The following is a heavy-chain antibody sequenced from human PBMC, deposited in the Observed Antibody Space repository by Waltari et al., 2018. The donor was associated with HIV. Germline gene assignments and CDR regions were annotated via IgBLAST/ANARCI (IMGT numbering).Heavy chain of an antibody. CDR3: ARGLGGSYYYGVDV. Sequence: QAHLVQSGAEVQMPGASVRVSCNTSGYIFTNYGVSWVRQAPGQGLEWLGWISGYNANTNYAQRLQGRVTLTTDTSTSTAYMELRSLRSDDTAVYYCARGLGGSYYYGVDVWGQGTTVTVS. CDR1: GYIFTNYG. V-gene: IGHV1-18*01. CDR2: ISGYNANT. J-gene: IGHJ6*02.